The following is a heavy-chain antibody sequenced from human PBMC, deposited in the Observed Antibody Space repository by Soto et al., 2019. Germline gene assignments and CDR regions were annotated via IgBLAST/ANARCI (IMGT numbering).Heavy chain of an antibody. CDR3: ARTYYVILTGYPTQWDFDY. CDR1: GYSFTSYW. J-gene: IGHJ4*02. CDR2: IYPGDSDT. D-gene: IGHD3-9*01. V-gene: IGHV5-51*01. Sequence: LGESLKIFCKGSGYSFTSYWNGWVRQTPGKGLGWMGIIYPGDSDTRYSPSFQGQVTISADKSISTAYLQWSSLKASDTAMYYCARTYYVILTGYPTQWDFDYWGQGTLVTVSS.